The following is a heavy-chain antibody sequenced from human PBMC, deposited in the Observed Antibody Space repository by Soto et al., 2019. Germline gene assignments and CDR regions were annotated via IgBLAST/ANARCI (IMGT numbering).Heavy chain of an antibody. V-gene: IGHV3-30*04. D-gene: IGHD2-8*02. J-gene: IGHJ4*02. Sequence: QVQLVESGGGVVQPGRSLRLSCAASGLTFSNYAVHWVRQAPGRGLEWVAAISYDGNNEYYADSVKGRFTISRDDSKNTLYLQMNSLRPEDTAVYYCARGVDDGGVYVRSGLRYWGRGTLVTVSS. CDR3: ARGVDDGGVYVRSGLRY. CDR2: ISYDGNNE. CDR1: GLTFSNYA.